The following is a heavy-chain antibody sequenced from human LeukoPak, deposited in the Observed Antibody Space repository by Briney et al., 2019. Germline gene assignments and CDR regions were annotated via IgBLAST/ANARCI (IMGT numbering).Heavy chain of an antibody. CDR2: IYSGGST. CDR3: ARENIAMAGNHYYGMDV. Sequence: PGGSLRLSCAASGFTVSSNYMSWVRQAPGKGLEWVSVIYSGGSTYYADSVKGRFTISRDNSKNTLYLQMNSLRAEDTAVYYCARENIAMAGNHYYGMDVWGQGTTVTVSS. D-gene: IGHD6-19*01. J-gene: IGHJ6*02. CDR1: GFTVSSNY. V-gene: IGHV3-66*01.